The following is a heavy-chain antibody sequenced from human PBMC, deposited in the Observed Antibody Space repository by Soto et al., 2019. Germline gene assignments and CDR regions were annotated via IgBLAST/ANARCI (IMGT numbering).Heavy chain of an antibody. J-gene: IGHJ4*02. CDR1: GFTFSSYG. CDR3: ARQGGVLSRLDY. CDR2: IWYDGSEK. Sequence: QVQLVESGGGVVQPGRSLRLSCEASGFTFSSYGIHWVRQAPGKGLEWVAVIWYDGSEKYYADSVKGRFTISRDKSKNTLYLQMNSLRAEDTAVYYCARQGGVLSRLDYWGQGTLVTVSS. D-gene: IGHD3-16*01. V-gene: IGHV3-33*01.